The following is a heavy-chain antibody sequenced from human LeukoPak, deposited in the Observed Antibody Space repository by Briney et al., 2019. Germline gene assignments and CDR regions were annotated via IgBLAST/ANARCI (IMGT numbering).Heavy chain of an antibody. CDR2: TYYRSTWYN. D-gene: IGHD2-2*01. Sequence: SQTLSLTCAISGDSVSSNSVTWNWIRQSPSRGLEWLGRTYYRSTWYNDYAVSVRGRITVNPDTSKNQFPLHLNSVTPEDTAVYYCARRLTQYDCFDPWGQGILVTVSS. CDR1: GDSVSSNSVT. J-gene: IGHJ5*02. V-gene: IGHV6-1*01. CDR3: ARRLTQYDCFDP.